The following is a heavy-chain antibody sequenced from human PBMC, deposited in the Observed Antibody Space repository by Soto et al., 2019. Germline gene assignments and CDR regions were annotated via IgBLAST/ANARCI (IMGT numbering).Heavy chain of an antibody. V-gene: IGHV3-30-3*01. Sequence: GGSLRRSWAASGFTFSYYALHWVRQAPGKGLEWVTVISSDGGNRYYADSVKGRFTISRDNSKNTLYLQMNSLRVEDTAIYICAHLAGLSHTDDFWGQGTPVTVSS. D-gene: IGHD5-18*01. CDR2: ISSDGGNR. CDR3: AHLAGLSHTDDF. CDR1: GFTFSYYA. J-gene: IGHJ4*02.